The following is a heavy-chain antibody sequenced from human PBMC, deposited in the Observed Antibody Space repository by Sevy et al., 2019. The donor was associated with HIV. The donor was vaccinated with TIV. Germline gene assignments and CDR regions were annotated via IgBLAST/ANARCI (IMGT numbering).Heavy chain of an antibody. CDR1: GFTFSSYD. Sequence: GGSLRLSCAASGFTFSSYDMHWVRQAPGKGLEWVAIILHDGSYREYVDSVRGRFTMSRDNSKNTMYLQMNGLSIEDTGVYYCAKNRLPRATYFSRHGMDVWGRRTTVTVSS. CDR2: ILHDGSYR. CDR3: AKNRLPRATYFSRHGMDV. D-gene: IGHD6-25*01. J-gene: IGHJ6*02. V-gene: IGHV3-30*18.